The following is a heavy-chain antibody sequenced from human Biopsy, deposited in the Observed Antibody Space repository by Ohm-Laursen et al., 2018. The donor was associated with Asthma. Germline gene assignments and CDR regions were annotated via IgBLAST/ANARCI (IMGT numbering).Heavy chain of an antibody. Sequence: SLRLSCSASGFNFSYYSMIWVRQAPGTGLEWVAAISSGSDYIFYAGSVKGRLTISRDNAKNSLYLQMNSLRDEDTAVYYCARFKRGYSYGYAGVFDYWGQGTLVTVSS. D-gene: IGHD5-18*01. CDR2: ISSGSDYI. V-gene: IGHV3-21*01. CDR3: ARFKRGYSYGYAGVFDY. CDR1: GFNFSYYS. J-gene: IGHJ4*02.